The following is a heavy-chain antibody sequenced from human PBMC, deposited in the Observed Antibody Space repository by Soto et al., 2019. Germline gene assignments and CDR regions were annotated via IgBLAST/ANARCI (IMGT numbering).Heavy chain of an antibody. CDR2: IYYSGST. D-gene: IGHD5-18*01. Sequence: SETLSLTCTVSGGSISSYYWSWIRQPPGKGLEWIGYIYYSGSTNYNPSLKSRVTISVDTSKNQFSLKLSSVTAADTAVYYCARVKRDTAGFDPWGQGTLVTVPQ. CDR1: GGSISSYY. V-gene: IGHV4-59*01. CDR3: ARVKRDTAGFDP. J-gene: IGHJ5*02.